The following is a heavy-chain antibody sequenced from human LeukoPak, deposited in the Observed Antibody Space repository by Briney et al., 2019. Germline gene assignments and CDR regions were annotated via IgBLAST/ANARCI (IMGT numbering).Heavy chain of an antibody. CDR3: ARAGPNWRIGY. D-gene: IGHD1-1*01. V-gene: IGHV3-30*03. CDR1: GFTFSTYG. Sequence: PGRSLRLSCTASGFTFSTYGAHWVRQAPGKGLEWVAVISYDGTNKYYTDSVRGRFNISRDNSKNTLYLQMNSLRAEDTAVYYCARAGPNWRIGYWGQGTLVTVSS. J-gene: IGHJ4*02. CDR2: ISYDGTNK.